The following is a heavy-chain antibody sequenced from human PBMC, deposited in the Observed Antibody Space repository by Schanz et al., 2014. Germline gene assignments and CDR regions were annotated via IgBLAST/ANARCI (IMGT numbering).Heavy chain of an antibody. CDR2: INHSANT. CDR1: GGSFSGYY. CDR3: ARRHHFRSGPYYYYYMDV. Sequence: QVQLQQWGAGLLKPSETLSLTCAVDGGSFSGYYWSWICQSPDKGLEWIGEINHSANTTYNPSLKSRFPISVDSSKNQFSLMLNSVTAADTAVYYCARRHHFRSGPYYYYYMDVWGKGTTVTVSS. D-gene: IGHD3-3*02. J-gene: IGHJ6*03. V-gene: IGHV4-34*01.